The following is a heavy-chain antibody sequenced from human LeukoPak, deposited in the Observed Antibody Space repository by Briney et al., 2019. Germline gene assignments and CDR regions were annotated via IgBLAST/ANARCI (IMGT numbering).Heavy chain of an antibody. J-gene: IGHJ5*02. Sequence: PSETLSLTCTVSGYSISSGYYWGWIRQPPGKGLEWIGSIYHSGSTYYNPSLKSRVTISVDTSKNQFSLKLSSVTAADSAVYYCARQITMIGERWLDPWGQGTLVTVSS. V-gene: IGHV4-38-2*02. CDR1: GYSISSGYY. CDR2: IYHSGST. CDR3: ARQITMIGERWLDP. D-gene: IGHD3-22*01.